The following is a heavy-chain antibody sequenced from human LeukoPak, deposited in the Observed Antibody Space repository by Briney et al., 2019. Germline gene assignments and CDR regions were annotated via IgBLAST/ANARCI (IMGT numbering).Heavy chain of an antibody. V-gene: IGHV1-8*01. J-gene: IGHJ4*02. CDR3: ARAPPSWGFDY. D-gene: IGHD7-27*01. Sequence: ASVKVSCKASGYTFTIYDFNWLRQATGQGPEWMGWMNPNSGATGYAQKFQGRVTMTRSASINTAYMELTNLRYEDTAVYYCARAPPSWGFDYWGQGTLVTVSS. CDR1: GYTFTIYD. CDR2: MNPNSGAT.